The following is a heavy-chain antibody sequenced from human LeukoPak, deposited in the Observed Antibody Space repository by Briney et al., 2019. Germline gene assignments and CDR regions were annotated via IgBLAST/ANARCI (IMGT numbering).Heavy chain of an antibody. J-gene: IGHJ4*02. V-gene: IGHV1-2*02. Sequence: ASVKVSCKASGYIFSDYYIHWVRQAPGQGLEWMGWISPNSGGRNYAQKFQGRVTMTRDTSVSTAHMELSNVRSDDTAVYYCARGTTVTTPFDYWGQGTLVTVSS. D-gene: IGHD4-17*01. CDR1: GYIFSDYY. CDR3: ARGTTVTTPFDY. CDR2: ISPNSGGR.